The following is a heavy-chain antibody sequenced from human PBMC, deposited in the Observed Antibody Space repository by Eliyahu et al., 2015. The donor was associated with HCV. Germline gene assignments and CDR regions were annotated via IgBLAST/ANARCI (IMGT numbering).Heavy chain of an antibody. Sequence: QVQLVQSGAEVKKPGASVKVSCKASXYTFTSFYIHWVRQAPGQGLEWMGIINPNSGSTSYAQKFQGRVTMTRDTSTSTVYMELSSLRSEDTAVYYCARVVGYPHPSMDVWGQGTTVTVSS. D-gene: IGHD2-2*01. CDR3: ARVVGYPHPSMDV. V-gene: IGHV1-46*03. CDR1: XYTFTSFY. CDR2: INPNSGST. J-gene: IGHJ6*02.